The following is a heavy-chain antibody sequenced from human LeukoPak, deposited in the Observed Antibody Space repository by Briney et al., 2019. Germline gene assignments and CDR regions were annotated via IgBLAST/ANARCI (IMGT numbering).Heavy chain of an antibody. Sequence: GSSVKVSCKASGGTFSSYAISWVRQAPGKGLEWVAVISYDGSNKYYADSVRGRFTISRDNSKNTLYLQMNSLRDEDTAVYYCARGRYGSYTPDFDFWGQGTLVTVSS. CDR3: ARGRYGSYTPDFDF. CDR1: GGTFSSYA. D-gene: IGHD6-13*01. J-gene: IGHJ4*02. CDR2: ISYDGSNK. V-gene: IGHV3-30*04.